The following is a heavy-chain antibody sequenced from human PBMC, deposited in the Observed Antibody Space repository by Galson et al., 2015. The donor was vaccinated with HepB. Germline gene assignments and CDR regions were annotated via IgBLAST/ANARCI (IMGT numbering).Heavy chain of an antibody. V-gene: IGHV3-48*02. CDR2: ISGSTSTI. Sequence: SLRLSCAASGFTFSSYSMNWVRQAPGKGLQWVSYISGSTSTIYYADSVKGRFTISRDSAKNSLYLQMNGLRDEDTAVYYCASQREDYEFWSGRGAWFDPWGQGTLVTVSS. CDR3: ASQREDYEFWSGRGAWFDP. CDR1: GFTFSSYS. D-gene: IGHD3-3*01. J-gene: IGHJ5*02.